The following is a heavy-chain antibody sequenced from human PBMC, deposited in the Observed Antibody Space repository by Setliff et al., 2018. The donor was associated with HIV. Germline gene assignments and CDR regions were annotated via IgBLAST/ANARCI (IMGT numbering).Heavy chain of an antibody. Sequence: PSETLSLTCTVSGGSISTYYWSWIRQPPGKGLEWIGRVYASAYSNYNPSLKSRVTMSVDTSQNQFSLKLRSVNAADTAVYSCARDWVTRSNYYGSGSPWYFDFWGRGILVTVSS. CDR3: ARDWVTRSNYYGSGSPWYFDF. J-gene: IGHJ2*01. V-gene: IGHV4-4*07. CDR1: GGSISTYY. D-gene: IGHD3-10*01. CDR2: VYASAYS.